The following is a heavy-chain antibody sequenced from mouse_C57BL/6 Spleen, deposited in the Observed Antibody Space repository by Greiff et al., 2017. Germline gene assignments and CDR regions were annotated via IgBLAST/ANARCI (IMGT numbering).Heavy chain of an antibody. V-gene: IGHV5-4*03. D-gene: IGHD2-4*01. CDR3: ARGITTSRPYFDY. CDR2: ISDGGSYT. CDR1: GFTFSSYA. Sequence: EVMLVESGGGLVKPGGSLKLSCAASGFTFSSYAMSWVRQTPEKRLEWVATISDGGSYTYYPDNVKGRFTISRDNAKNNLYLQMSHLKSEDTAMYYCARGITTSRPYFDYGGQGTTLTVSS. J-gene: IGHJ2*01.